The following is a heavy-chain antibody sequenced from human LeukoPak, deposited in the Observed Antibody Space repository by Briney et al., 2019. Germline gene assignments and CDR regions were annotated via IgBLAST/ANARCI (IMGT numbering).Heavy chain of an antibody. CDR3: ARTGGQLLYRYFDY. J-gene: IGHJ4*02. CDR1: GLAFSASY. D-gene: IGHD2-2*02. V-gene: IGHV3-7*01. CDR2: IKQDGSEK. Sequence: GGSPRLSCAASGLAFSASYMNWVRQAPGKGLEWVANIKQDGSEKSYVDSVKGRFTISRDNANNSLYLQMNSLRVEDTAVYYCARTGGQLLYRYFDYWGQGTLVTVSS.